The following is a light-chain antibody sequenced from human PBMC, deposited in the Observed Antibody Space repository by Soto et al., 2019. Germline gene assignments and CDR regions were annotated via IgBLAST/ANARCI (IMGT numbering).Light chain of an antibody. CDR1: SSDVGGYNY. Sequence: QSALTQPRSVSGSPGQAVTISCTGTSSDVGGYNYVSWYQQHPGKAPKLMIYDVNKRRSGVPDRFSGSKSCNTASLTISGLQAEDEDDYYCCSYAGSYTVVFGGGTKVTVL. J-gene: IGLJ2*01. V-gene: IGLV2-11*01. CDR3: CSYAGSYTVV. CDR2: DVN.